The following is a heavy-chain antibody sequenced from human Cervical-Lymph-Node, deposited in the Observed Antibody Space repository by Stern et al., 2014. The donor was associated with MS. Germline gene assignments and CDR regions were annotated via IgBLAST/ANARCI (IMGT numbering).Heavy chain of an antibody. V-gene: IGHV1-18*01. CDR2: ISDNNGNT. CDR3: ARGLLGSENAFDN. D-gene: IGHD2-15*01. CDR1: GYTFSSYG. Sequence: VQLVESGGDVMKPGASLKVSCTASGYTFSSYGISWVRQAPGQGLEWMGCISDNNGNTNYAEELQDRGTITTDTSTSTAYMELRSLRSDDAAVYYCARGLLGSENAFDNWGQGTMVTVSS. J-gene: IGHJ3*02.